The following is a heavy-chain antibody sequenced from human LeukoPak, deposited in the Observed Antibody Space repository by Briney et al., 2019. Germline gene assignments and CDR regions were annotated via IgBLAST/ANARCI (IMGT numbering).Heavy chain of an antibody. Sequence: GGSLRLSFAASGFTFTSYGISWVRQAPGQGLEWMGWISAYNGNTNYAQKLQGRVTMTTDTSTSTAYMELRSLRSDDTAVYYCARSLEDSSPLGYWGQGTLVTVSS. V-gene: IGHV1-18*01. CDR2: ISAYNGNT. J-gene: IGHJ4*02. D-gene: IGHD3-22*01. CDR1: GFTFTSYG. CDR3: ARSLEDSSPLGY.